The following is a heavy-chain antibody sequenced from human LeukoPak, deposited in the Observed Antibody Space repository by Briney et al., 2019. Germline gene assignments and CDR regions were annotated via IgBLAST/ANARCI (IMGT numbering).Heavy chain of an antibody. D-gene: IGHD3-22*01. Sequence: PGGSLRLSCAASGFTVRGSSLHWVRQASGKGLEWVGRVRSKADYYATAYSASVQGRFTVSRDDSTNTAYLQMNSLRAEDTAVYYCAREGWGSSGYADAFDIWGQGTMVTVSS. CDR3: AREGWGSSGYADAFDI. CDR1: GFTVRGSS. J-gene: IGHJ3*02. V-gene: IGHV3-73*01. CDR2: VRSKADYYAT.